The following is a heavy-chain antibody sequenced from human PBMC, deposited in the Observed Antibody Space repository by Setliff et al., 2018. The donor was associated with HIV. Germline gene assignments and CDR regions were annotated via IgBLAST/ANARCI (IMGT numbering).Heavy chain of an antibody. Sequence: GGSLRLSCAASGFSFSSYWMHWVRQAPGKGLVWVSRINTDGSDTNYADFVKGRFTISRDNAKNTVTLQMNSPRAEDTAVYYCVREGWTALRYFDWLLSYMDVWGKGTTVTVSS. J-gene: IGHJ6*03. CDR1: GFSFSSYW. D-gene: IGHD3-9*01. V-gene: IGHV3-74*01. CDR3: VREGWTALRYFDWLLSYMDV. CDR2: INTDGSDT.